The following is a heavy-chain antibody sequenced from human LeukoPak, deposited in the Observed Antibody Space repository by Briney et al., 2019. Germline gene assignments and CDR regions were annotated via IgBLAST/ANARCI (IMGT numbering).Heavy chain of an antibody. CDR1: GFTFSSSW. D-gene: IGHD7-27*01. CDR2: INSDGSST. V-gene: IGHV3-74*01. J-gene: IGHJ3*02. CDR3: ATTGDTERAGAFDI. Sequence: GGSLRLSCAASGFTFSSSWMHWVRQAPEKGLVWVSRINSDGSSTSYADSVKGRFTISRDNAKNTLFLQMNSLRAEDTAVYYCATTGDTERAGAFDIWGQGTMVTVSS.